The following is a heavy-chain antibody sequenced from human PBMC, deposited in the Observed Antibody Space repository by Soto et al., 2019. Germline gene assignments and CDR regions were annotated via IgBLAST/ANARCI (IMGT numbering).Heavy chain of an antibody. CDR3: ARETYYYAA. CDR2: IGGSDGST. D-gene: IGHD3-10*01. Sequence: PGGSLRLSCAASGFTFSTYAMSWVRQAPGKGLEWVSAIGGSDGSTHYADSVEGRLTISRDNAKNTLYLQINSLRAEDTAVYYCARETYYYAAWGQGTLVTVSS. J-gene: IGHJ4*02. V-gene: IGHV3-23*01. CDR1: GFTFSTYA.